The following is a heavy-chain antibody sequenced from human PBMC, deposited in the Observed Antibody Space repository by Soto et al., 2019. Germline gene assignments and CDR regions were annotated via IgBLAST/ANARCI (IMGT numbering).Heavy chain of an antibody. D-gene: IGHD3-10*01. J-gene: IGHJ5*02. CDR2: IYYSGST. CDR3: ARERFGELLHYNWFDP. CDR1: GGSISSGGYY. V-gene: IGHV4-31*03. Sequence: QVQLQESGPGLVKPSQTLSLTCTVSGGSISSGGYYWSWIRQHPGKGLEWIGYIYYSGSTYYNPSLKSRVTISVDTSKNQFSLKLSSVTAADTAVYYCARERFGELLHYNWFDPWGQGTLVTVSS.